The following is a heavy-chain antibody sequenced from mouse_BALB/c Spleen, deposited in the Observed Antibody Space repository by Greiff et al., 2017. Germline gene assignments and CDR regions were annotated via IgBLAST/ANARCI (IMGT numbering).Heavy chain of an antibody. CDR3: ARGLLRWSYFDY. V-gene: IGHV1S137*01. J-gene: IGHJ2*01. CDR2: ISTYYGDA. CDR1: GYTFTDYA. D-gene: IGHD2-3*01. Sequence: QVQLKQSGAELVRPGVSVKISCKGSGYTFTDYAMHWVKQSHAKSLEWIGVISTYYGDASYNQKFKGKATMTVDKSSSTAYMELARLTSEDSAIYYCARGLLRWSYFDYWGQGTTLTVSS.